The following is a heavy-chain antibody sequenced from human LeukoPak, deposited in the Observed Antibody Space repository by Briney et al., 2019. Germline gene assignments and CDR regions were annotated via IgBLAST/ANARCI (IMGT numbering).Heavy chain of an antibody. CDR3: ATDRWEPGRFDY. CDR1: GFTVTSSH. J-gene: IGHJ4*02. CDR2: IHSGGST. Sequence: GGSLRLSCAASGFTVTSSHMSWVRQAPGKGLEWVSVIHSGGSTYYADSVKGRFTISRDSPKNTLYLQMNSLRAEDTAVYYCATDRWEPGRFDYWGQGTLVTVSS. D-gene: IGHD1-26*01. V-gene: IGHV3-53*01.